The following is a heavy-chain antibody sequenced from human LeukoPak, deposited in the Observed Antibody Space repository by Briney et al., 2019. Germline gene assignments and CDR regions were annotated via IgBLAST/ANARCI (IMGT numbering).Heavy chain of an antibody. Sequence: PGGSLRLSCAASGFIFTEYYMSWIRQAPGKGLEWVSYMKNSGDTIYYADSVKGRFTIARDNAKNSLYLQMNSLRAEDTAVYYCARADDDSSTATDYWGQGTLVTVSS. V-gene: IGHV3-11*04. J-gene: IGHJ4*02. CDR1: GFIFTEYY. D-gene: IGHD3-22*01. CDR2: MKNSGDTI. CDR3: ARADDDSSTATDY.